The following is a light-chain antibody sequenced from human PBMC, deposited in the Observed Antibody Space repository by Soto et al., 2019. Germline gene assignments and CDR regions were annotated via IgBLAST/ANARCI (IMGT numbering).Light chain of an antibody. Sequence: ETVMTQSPATLSVSPGERATLSCRAGQSVNSYLAWYQQKPGQAPRLLIRGASARATGIPARFSGSGSGTEFTLTISSLQSDDFAFYYCQQYNQWPLTFGERTKVEI. CDR3: QQYNQWPLT. CDR1: QSVNSY. V-gene: IGKV3-15*01. CDR2: GAS. J-gene: IGKJ4*01.